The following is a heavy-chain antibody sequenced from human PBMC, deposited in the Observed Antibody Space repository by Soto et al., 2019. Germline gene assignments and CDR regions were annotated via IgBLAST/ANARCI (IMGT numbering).Heavy chain of an antibody. Sequence: PGRSLRLSCAASGFTFISYAMRWVRQAPGKGLEWGSAISGSGGSTYYADSVKGRFTISRDNSKNTLYLQMNSLRAEDTAVYYCARSIRWRKGIVRVPAAAILGYFDYWGQGTLVTVSS. D-gene: IGHD2-2*01. CDR1: GFTFISYA. V-gene: IGHV3-23*01. CDR2: ISGSGGST. CDR3: ARSIRWRKGIVRVPAAAILGYFDY. J-gene: IGHJ4*02.